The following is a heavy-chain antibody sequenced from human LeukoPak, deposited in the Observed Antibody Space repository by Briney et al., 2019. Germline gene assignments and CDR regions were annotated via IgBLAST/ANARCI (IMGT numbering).Heavy chain of an antibody. D-gene: IGHD4-17*01. CDR1: GFTFSRHS. J-gene: IGHJ4*02. V-gene: IGHV3-21*04. CDR2: ISSSSSYI. Sequence: KSGGSLRLSCAASGFTFSRHSINWVRQAPGKGLEWVSSISSSSSYIYYADSVKGRFTISRDNAKNSLYLQMNSLRAEDTAVYYCAKDNTVTSFDVPFDYWGQGTLVTVSS. CDR3: AKDNTVTSFDVPFDY.